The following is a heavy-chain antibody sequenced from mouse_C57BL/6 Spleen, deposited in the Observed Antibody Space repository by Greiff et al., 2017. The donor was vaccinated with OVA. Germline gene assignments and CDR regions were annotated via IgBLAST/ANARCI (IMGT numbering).Heavy chain of an antibody. CDR3: VRHEGVYYYAMDY. J-gene: IGHJ4*01. CDR2: IRSKSNNYAT. Sequence: EVKLVESGGGLVQPKGSLKLSCAASGFSFNTYAMNWVRQAPGKGLEWVARIRSKSNNYATYYADSVKDRFTISRDDSESMLYLQMNNLKTEDTAMYYCVRHEGVYYYAMDYWGQGTSVTVSS. V-gene: IGHV10-1*01. CDR1: GFSFNTYA.